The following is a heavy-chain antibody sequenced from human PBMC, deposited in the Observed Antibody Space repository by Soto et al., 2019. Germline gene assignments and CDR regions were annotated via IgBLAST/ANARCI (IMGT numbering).Heavy chain of an antibody. J-gene: IGHJ4*01. CDR3: TTLPRFDRRGYHYPTRDY. V-gene: IGHV3-15*07. CDR1: GFTFSNAW. CDR2: IKSKADGETT. D-gene: IGHD3-22*01. Sequence: EVQLVESGGGLMKPGGSLRLSCAASGFTFSNAWMNWVRQAPGKGLEWVGRIKSKADGETTDYAAPVKGRFSISRDDSESTLYLEMISLRSEDTAVYYCTTLPRFDRRGYHYPTRDYWGHGTLVTVSS.